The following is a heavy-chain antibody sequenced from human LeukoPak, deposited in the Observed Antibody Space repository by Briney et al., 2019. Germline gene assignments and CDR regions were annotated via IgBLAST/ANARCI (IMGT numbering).Heavy chain of an antibody. J-gene: IGHJ4*02. V-gene: IGHV4-39*07. D-gene: IGHD3-22*01. CDR3: ASEYYYDTSGDYSLAF. Sequence: PSQTLSLTCTVSGGSITSSSYYWGWIRQPPGKGLDWIGTLYYTGNTYYNPSLKSRVTISIQTSKNQFSLKLSSVTAADTAVYYCASEYYYDTSGDYSLAFWGQGTLVTVSS. CDR2: LYYTGNT. CDR1: GGSITSSSYY.